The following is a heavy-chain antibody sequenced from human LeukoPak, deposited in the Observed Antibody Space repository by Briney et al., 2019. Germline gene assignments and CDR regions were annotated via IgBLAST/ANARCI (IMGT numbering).Heavy chain of an antibody. CDR3: ARDRGYHVDY. Sequence: TPSETLSLTCTVSGDSYWSWIRQPAGKGLEWIGRIDTGGNTNYNPSLKSRVTTSVDTSKNQFSLNLRSVTAADTAVYYCARDRGYHVDYWGQGTRVTVSS. J-gene: IGHJ4*01. CDR2: IDTGGNT. CDR1: GDSY. V-gene: IGHV4-4*07. D-gene: IGHD3-22*01.